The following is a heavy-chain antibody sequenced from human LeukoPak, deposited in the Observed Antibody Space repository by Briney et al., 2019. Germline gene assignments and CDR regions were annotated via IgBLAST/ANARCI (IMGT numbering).Heavy chain of an antibody. Sequence: GGSLRLSCAASGFTFSSYSMNWVRQAPGKGLEWVSSISSSSSYIYYADSVKGRFTIPRDNAKNSLYLQMNSLRAEDTAVYYCARDDMDYDSSGYYYYSDYWGQGTLVTVSS. J-gene: IGHJ4*02. CDR3: ARDDMDYDSSGYYYYSDY. V-gene: IGHV3-21*01. CDR1: GFTFSSYS. CDR2: ISSSSSYI. D-gene: IGHD3-22*01.